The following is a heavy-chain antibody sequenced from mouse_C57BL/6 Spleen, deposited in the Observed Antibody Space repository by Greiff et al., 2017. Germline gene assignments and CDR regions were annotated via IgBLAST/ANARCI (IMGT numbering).Heavy chain of an antibody. CDR2: IYPGDGDT. CDR3: ARSGDYYGSSPYWYFDV. Sequence: VQLQESGAELVKPGASVKISCKASGYAFSSYWMNWVKQRPGKGLEWIGQIYPGDGDTNYNGKFKGKATLTADKSSSTAYMQLSSLTSEDSAVYFCARSGDYYGSSPYWYFDVWGTGTTVTVSS. J-gene: IGHJ1*03. V-gene: IGHV1-80*01. CDR1: GYAFSSYW. D-gene: IGHD1-1*01.